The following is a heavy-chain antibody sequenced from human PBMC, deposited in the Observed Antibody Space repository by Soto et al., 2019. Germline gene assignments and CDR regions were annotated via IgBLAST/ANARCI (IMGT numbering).Heavy chain of an antibody. CDR2: IIPIFGTA. V-gene: IGHV1-69*01. CDR1: GGTFSSYA. Sequence: QVQLVQSGAEVKKPGSSVKVSCKASGGTFSSYAISWVRQAPGQGLEWMGGIIPIFGTANYAQKFQGRVTITAAESTSAAYMELSSLRSEDTAVYYCASRCSSTSCYSYNCFDPWGQGTLVTVSS. CDR3: ASRCSSTSCYSYNCFDP. D-gene: IGHD2-2*01. J-gene: IGHJ5*02.